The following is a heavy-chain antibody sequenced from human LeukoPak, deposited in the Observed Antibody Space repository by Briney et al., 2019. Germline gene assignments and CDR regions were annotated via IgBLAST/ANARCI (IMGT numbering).Heavy chain of an antibody. J-gene: IGHJ4*02. CDR1: GGSFSGYY. D-gene: IGHD3-10*01. V-gene: IGHV4-34*01. CDR2: INHSGST. CDR3: ARGPYYFGSGTDYNRFNVVY. Sequence: SETLSLTCAVYGGSFSGYYWTWIRQPPGKGLEWIGEINHSGSTNYNPSLKGRVTISIDTSKSQFSLKLSSVTAADTAVYYCARGPYYFGSGTDYNRFNVVYWGQGILVTVSS.